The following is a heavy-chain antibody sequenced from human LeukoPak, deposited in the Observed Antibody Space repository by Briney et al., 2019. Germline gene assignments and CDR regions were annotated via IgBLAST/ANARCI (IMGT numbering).Heavy chain of an antibody. V-gene: IGHV4-34*01. CDR2: INHSGST. D-gene: IGHD3-16*01. CDR3: ARANGGPAPFFDY. J-gene: IGHJ4*02. Sequence: PSETLSLTCAVYGGSFSGYYWSWIRQPPGKGLEWIGEINHSGSTNYNPSLKSRVTISVDTSKNQFSLKLSSVTAADTAVYYCARANGGPAPFFDYWGQGTLVTVSS. CDR1: GGSFSGYY.